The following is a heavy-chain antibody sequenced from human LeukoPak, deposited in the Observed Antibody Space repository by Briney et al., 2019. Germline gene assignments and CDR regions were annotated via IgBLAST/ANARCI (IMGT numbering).Heavy chain of an antibody. Sequence: EAGGSLRLSCAASGFTFRNYVMTWVRQAPGKGLEWVSTIKGSGDGTYYAGSVQGRFTVSRDNSKNTLYLQLDGLRADDTAVYFCAKDHDSHGYPTSDYWGLGTLVTVSS. CDR2: IKGSGDGT. J-gene: IGHJ4*02. CDR1: GFTFRNYV. D-gene: IGHD3-22*01. V-gene: IGHV3-23*01. CDR3: AKDHDSHGYPTSDY.